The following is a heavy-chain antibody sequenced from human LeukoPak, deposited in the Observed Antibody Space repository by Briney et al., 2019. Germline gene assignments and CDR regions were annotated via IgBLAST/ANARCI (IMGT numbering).Heavy chain of an antibody. CDR2: MYSSGST. D-gene: IGHD2-8*02. CDR1: GGSISSGSYY. Sequence: SETLSLTCTVSGGSISSGSYYWSWIRQPAGKGLEWIGRMYSSGSTNYNPSLKSRVTISVDTSKNQFSLNLTSVTAADTAVYYCARETWYSTGYYYYYMDVWGKGTTVTVSS. V-gene: IGHV4-61*02. CDR3: ARETWYSTGYYYYYMDV. J-gene: IGHJ6*03.